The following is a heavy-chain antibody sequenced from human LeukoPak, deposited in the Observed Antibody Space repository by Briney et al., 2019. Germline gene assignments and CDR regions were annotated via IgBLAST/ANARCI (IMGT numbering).Heavy chain of an antibody. Sequence: QSGGSLRLSCAASGFTFSSYGMHWVRQAPGKGLEWVAVISYDGSNKYYADSVKGRFTISRDNSKNTLYLQMNSLRAEDTAVYYCAKKGPGDWFDPWGQGTLVTVSS. CDR2: ISYDGSNK. CDR3: AKKGPGDWFDP. V-gene: IGHV3-30*18. CDR1: GFTFSSYG. J-gene: IGHJ5*02.